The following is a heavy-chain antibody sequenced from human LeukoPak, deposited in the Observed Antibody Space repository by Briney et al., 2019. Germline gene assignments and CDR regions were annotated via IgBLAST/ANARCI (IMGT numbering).Heavy chain of an antibody. CDR3: ARDSRGYAVTLDY. D-gene: IGHD4-17*01. Sequence: PPETLSLTCTVSGGSISSYYWGWIRQPPGKGLEWIGSIYYSGSTYYNPSLKSRVTISVDTSKNQFSLKLSSVTAADTAVYYCARDSRGYAVTLDYWGQGTLVTVSS. CDR2: IYYSGST. J-gene: IGHJ4*02. CDR1: GGSISSYY. V-gene: IGHV4-39*07.